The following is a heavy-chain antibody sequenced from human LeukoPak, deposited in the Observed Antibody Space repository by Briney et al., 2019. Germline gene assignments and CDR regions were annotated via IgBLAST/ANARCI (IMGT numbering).Heavy chain of an antibody. CDR3: ARSAWGYAFDI. Sequence: PSETLSLTCTVSGGSISGYYWSWIRQPPGKGLEWIGYIYYSGSTSYNPSLKGRVTTSIDTSQKQFSLKLSSVTAADTAMYYCARSAWGYAFDIWGRGTMVTVSS. D-gene: IGHD7-27*01. V-gene: IGHV4-59*01. J-gene: IGHJ3*02. CDR2: IYYSGST. CDR1: GGSISGYY.